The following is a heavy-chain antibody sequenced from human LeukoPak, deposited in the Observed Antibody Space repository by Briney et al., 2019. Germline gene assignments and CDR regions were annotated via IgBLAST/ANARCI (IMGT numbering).Heavy chain of an antibody. CDR3: ARDSSITFGGVMGDAFDI. J-gene: IGHJ3*02. D-gene: IGHD3-16*01. CDR1: GYTFTSCG. V-gene: IGHV1-18*01. CDR2: ISAYNGNT. Sequence: ASVKVSCKASGYTFTSCGISWVRQAPGQGLEWMGWISAYNGNTNYAQKLQGRVTMTTDTSTSTAYMELRSLRSDDTAVYYCARDSSITFGGVMGDAFDIWGQGTMVTVSS.